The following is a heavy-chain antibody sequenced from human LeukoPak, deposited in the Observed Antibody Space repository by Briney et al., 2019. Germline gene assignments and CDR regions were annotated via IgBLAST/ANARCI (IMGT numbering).Heavy chain of an antibody. CDR1: GGSFSGYY. CDR3: ARGDSSGWYY. Sequence: PSETLSLTCAVCGGSFSGYYWSWIRQPAGKGLEWIGRIYTSGSTNYNPSLKSRVTMSADTSKNQFSLKLSSVTAADTAVYYCARGDSSGWYYWGQGTLVTVSS. CDR2: IYTSGST. V-gene: IGHV4-4*07. D-gene: IGHD6-19*01. J-gene: IGHJ4*02.